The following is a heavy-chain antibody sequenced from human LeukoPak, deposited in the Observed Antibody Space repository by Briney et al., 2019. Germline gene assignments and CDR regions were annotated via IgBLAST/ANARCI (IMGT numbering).Heavy chain of an antibody. CDR3: AKAYYYDSSGYIDY. CDR2: ISWNSGSI. J-gene: IGHJ4*02. V-gene: IGHV3-9*01. CDR1: GFTFDDYA. D-gene: IGHD3-22*01. Sequence: GRSLRLSCAASGFTFDDYAMHWVRQAPGKGLEWVSGISWNSGSIGYADSVKGRFTISRDNAKNSLFLQMNSLRGEDTAFYYCAKAYYYDSSGYIDYWGQGTLVTVSS.